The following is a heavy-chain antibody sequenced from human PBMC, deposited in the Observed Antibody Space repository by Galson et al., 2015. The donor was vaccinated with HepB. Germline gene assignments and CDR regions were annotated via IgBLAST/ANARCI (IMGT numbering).Heavy chain of an antibody. CDR3: ARYACSSTSCYFDY. Sequence: SVKVSCKASGYTFTSYYVHWVRQAPGQGLEWMGVINSNTGSTTYAQTFQGRVTMTRDTSTSTVYMELSSLRSEDTAVYYCARYACSSTSCYFDYWGQGTLVAVSS. D-gene: IGHD2-2*01. J-gene: IGHJ4*02. CDR1: GYTFTSYY. CDR2: INSNTGST. V-gene: IGHV1-46*01.